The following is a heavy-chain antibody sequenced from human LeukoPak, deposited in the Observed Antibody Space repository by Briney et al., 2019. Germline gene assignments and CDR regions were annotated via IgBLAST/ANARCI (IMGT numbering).Heavy chain of an antibody. CDR2: INPNSGGT. CDR1: GYTFTGYY. D-gene: IGHD3-10*01. J-gene: IGHJ6*02. CDR3: ARTAITMVRGVITHYYYGMDV. V-gene: IGHV1-2*02. Sequence: ASVKVSCKASGYTFTGYYMHWVRQAPGQGLEWMGWINPNSGGTNYAQKFQGGVTMTRDTSISTAYMELSRLRSDDTAVYYCARTAITMVRGVITHYYYGMDVWGQGTTVTVSS.